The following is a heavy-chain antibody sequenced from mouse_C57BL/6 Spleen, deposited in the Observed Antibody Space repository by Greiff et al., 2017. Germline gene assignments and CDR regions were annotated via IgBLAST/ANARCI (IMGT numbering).Heavy chain of an antibody. CDR2: IDPADGET. CDR3: ARDLGRGYFDV. CDR1: GFNIKDYY. Sequence: VQLQQSGAELVKPGASVKLSCTASGFNIKDYYMHWVKQRTEQGLEWIGRIDPADGETKYAPKFQGKATMTADTSSNTAHLQLSSLTSEDTAVYYCARDLGRGYFDVWGTGTTVTVSS. D-gene: IGHD4-1*01. J-gene: IGHJ1*03. V-gene: IGHV14-2*01.